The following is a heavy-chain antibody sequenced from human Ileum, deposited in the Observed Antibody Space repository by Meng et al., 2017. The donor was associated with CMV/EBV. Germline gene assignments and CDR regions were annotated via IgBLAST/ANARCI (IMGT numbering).Heavy chain of an antibody. V-gene: IGHV3-23*01. CDR1: IFSSYA. D-gene: IGHD3-22*01. CDR3: AKHDTRGYFPSEYFHH. CDR2: ISGSGDGA. J-gene: IGHJ1*01. Sequence: IFSSYAMSWVRQAPGKGLEWVSSISGSGDGAYYTDSVKGRFTISRDNSKNTLYLQMNSLRAEDTAVYYCAKHDTRGYFPSEYFHHWGQGTLVTVSS.